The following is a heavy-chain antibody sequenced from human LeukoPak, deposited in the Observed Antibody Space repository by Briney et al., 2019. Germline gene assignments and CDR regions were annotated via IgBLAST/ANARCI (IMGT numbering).Heavy chain of an antibody. V-gene: IGHV3-23*01. J-gene: IGHJ6*02. CDR3: AKGGSDSYGSGSRLEWAYYYVMDV. D-gene: IGHD3-10*01. CDR2: ISGRGGST. CDR1: GFTFSSYA. Sequence: GGSLRLSCAASGFTFSSYAITWVRQAPGEGLDWVSAISGRGGSTFYADSVKGRFTISRDNSKNTLYLQGNSLRAEDTAVYYCAKGGSDSYGSGSRLEWAYYYVMDVWGQGTTVTVSS.